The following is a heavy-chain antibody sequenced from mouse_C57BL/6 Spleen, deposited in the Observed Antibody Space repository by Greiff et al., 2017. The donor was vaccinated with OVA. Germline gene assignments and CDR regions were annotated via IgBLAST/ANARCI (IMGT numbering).Heavy chain of an antibody. J-gene: IGHJ2*01. V-gene: IGHV1-82*01. CDR1: GYAFSSSW. CDR3: APLLTGGDYFDY. CDR2: IYPGDGDT. Sequence: QVQLQQSGPELVKPGASVKISCKASGYAFSSSWMNWVKQRPGKGLEWIGRIYPGDGDTNYNGKFKGKATLTADKSSSTAYMQLSSLTSEDSAVYFCAPLLTGGDYFDYWGQGTTLTVSS. D-gene: IGHD4-1*01.